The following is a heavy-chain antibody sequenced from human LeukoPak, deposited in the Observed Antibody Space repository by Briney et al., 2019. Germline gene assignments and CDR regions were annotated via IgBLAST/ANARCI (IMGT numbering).Heavy chain of an antibody. D-gene: IGHD3-10*01. CDR3: ASHRRSHGSEY. CDR2: VYYSGST. J-gene: IGHJ4*02. V-gene: IGHV4-59*01. Sequence: SETLSLTCTVSGGSFEHYFWSWIRQPPGKGLEWIGYVYYSGSTDYSPSLKSRLTISADTSKNQLSLKLSSVTAADTAAYYCASHRRSHGSEYWGQGTLVTVSS. CDR1: GGSFEHYF.